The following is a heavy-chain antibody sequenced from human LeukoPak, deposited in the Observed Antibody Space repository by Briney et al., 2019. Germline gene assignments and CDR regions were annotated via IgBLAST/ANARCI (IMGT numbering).Heavy chain of an antibody. D-gene: IGHD6-6*01. V-gene: IGHV3-23*01. CDR3: GKSVRRAFDI. CDR2: IITSGTNT. CDR1: GFTFSHYD. Sequence: PGGSLRLSCAASGFTFSHYDMTWVRQAPGKGLEWVSGIITSGTNTYYADSVKGRFTISRDNSRNTLYLQMNSLRAEDTALYCCGKSVRRAFDIWGQGTMVTVSS. J-gene: IGHJ3*02.